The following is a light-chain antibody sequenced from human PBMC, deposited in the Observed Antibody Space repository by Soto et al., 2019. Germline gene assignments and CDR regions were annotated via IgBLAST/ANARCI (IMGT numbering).Light chain of an antibody. CDR1: SSDVGGYNY. J-gene: IGLJ1*01. Sequence: QSVLTQPASVSGSPGQSITISCTGTSSDVGGYNYVSWYQQHPGKAPKLMIYDVSIRPSGVSNRFSGSKSGNTASLTISGLQAEDEADYYCSSYTSSSTLDVFGTGNKVTVL. V-gene: IGLV2-14*01. CDR3: SSYTSSSTLDV. CDR2: DVS.